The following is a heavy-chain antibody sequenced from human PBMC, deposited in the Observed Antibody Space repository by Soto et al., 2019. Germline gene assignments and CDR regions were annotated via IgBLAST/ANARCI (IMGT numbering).Heavy chain of an antibody. D-gene: IGHD6-13*01. CDR2: IKKDESKK. Sequence: EERLVESGGGLVQPGGSLRLSCAASEFTFSSYWMTWVRQAPGKGLEWVANIKKDESKKSYLDSVRGRFTISRDNAKNSLYLQMDSLTAEDTALYYCARDVSPGSSSWYFDAFDLWGQGTMVTVSS. J-gene: IGHJ3*01. V-gene: IGHV3-7*05. CDR1: EFTFSSYW. CDR3: ARDVSPGSSSWYFDAFDL.